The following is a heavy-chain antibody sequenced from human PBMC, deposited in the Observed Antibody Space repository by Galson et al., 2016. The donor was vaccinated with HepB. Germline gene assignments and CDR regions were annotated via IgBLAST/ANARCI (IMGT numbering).Heavy chain of an antibody. CDR2: LYNSGNT. V-gene: IGHV4-59*01. CDR1: GGSIKSYF. CDR3: ARGILVQRDDAFDI. Sequence: ETLSLTCTVSGGSIKSYFWSWVRQPPGKGLEWIGYLYNSGNTNYNPSLKSRVTISVDTSKNQVFLKLRSVTAADTAVYFCARGILVQRDDAFDIWGPGTLVTVSS. J-gene: IGHJ3*02. D-gene: IGHD3-10*02.